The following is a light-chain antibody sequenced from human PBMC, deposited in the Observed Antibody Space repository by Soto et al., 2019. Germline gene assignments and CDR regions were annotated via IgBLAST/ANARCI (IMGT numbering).Light chain of an antibody. CDR2: GAS. CDR1: QSVSSN. CDR3: QQYNKWPLP. Sequence: EIVMTQSPATLSESPGESATLSCRASQSVSSNLAWYQQKPGQAPRLLIYGASTRATGIPARFSGSGSGTEFTLTISSLQSEDFALDYCQQYNKWPLPFGGGTKVEIK. V-gene: IGKV3-15*01. J-gene: IGKJ4*01.